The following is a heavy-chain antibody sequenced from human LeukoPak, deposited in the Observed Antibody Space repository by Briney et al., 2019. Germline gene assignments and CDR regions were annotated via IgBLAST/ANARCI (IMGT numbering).Heavy chain of an antibody. Sequence: GGSLRLSCAASGFTFSSYAMSWVRQAPGKGLEWVSAISGSGGSTYYADSVKGRFTISRDNSKNTLYLQMNSLGAEDTAVYYCAKVIWCCSSTSFGTPYFDYWGQGTLVTVSS. V-gene: IGHV3-23*01. CDR1: GFTFSSYA. J-gene: IGHJ4*02. CDR2: ISGSGGST. D-gene: IGHD2-2*01. CDR3: AKVIWCCSSTSFGTPYFDY.